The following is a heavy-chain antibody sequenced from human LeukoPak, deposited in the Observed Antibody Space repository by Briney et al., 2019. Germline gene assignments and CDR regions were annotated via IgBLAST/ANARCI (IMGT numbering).Heavy chain of an antibody. J-gene: IGHJ4*02. CDR2: IYYSGST. Sequence: SETLSLTCTVSGGSISSGGYYWSWIRQHPGKGLEWIGYIYYSGSTYYNPSLKSRVTISVDTSKNQFSLKLSSVTAADTAVYYGGPPSTTRSLKSRFPISGDTSKIRFSLKRGFVPAADGAVFFCERVLVVAGAPYFAYGAQETLVTFSS. V-gene: IGHV4-31*03. CDR3: GPPSTTRSLKSRFPISGDTSKIRFSLKRGFVPAADGAVFFCERVLVVAGAPYFAY. D-gene: IGHD5/OR15-5a*01. CDR1: GGSISSGGYY.